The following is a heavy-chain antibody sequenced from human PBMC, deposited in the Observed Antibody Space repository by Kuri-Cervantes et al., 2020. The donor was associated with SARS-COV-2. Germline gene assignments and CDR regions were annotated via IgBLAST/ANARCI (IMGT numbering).Heavy chain of an antibody. CDR1: GYSISSGYY. CDR2: IYHSGST. CDR3: ARGRIRPFDY. V-gene: IGHV4-38-2*01. J-gene: IGHJ4*02. Sequence: ESLKISCAVSGYSISSGYYWGWIRQPPGKGLEWIGSIYHSGSTYYNPSLKSRVTISVDMSKNQFSLKLSSVTAADTAVYYCARGRIRPFDYWGQGTLVTVSS.